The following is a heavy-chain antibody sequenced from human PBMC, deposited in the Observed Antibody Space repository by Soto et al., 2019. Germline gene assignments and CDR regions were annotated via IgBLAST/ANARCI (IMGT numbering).Heavy chain of an antibody. CDR2: IYWDDDK. Sequence: QITLKESGPTLVKPTQPLTLTCTFSGFSLSTSGVGVGWIRQPPGKALEWLALIYWDDDKRYSPSLKSRLTITKDTSKNQVVLTMTNMDPVDTATYYCARGYCSGGSCHVDYWGQGTLVTVSS. J-gene: IGHJ4*02. D-gene: IGHD2-15*01. CDR3: ARGYCSGGSCHVDY. CDR1: GFSLSTSGVG. V-gene: IGHV2-5*02.